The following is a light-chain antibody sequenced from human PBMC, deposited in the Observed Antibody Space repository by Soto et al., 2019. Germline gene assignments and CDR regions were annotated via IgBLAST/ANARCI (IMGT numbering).Light chain of an antibody. CDR3: QQYGSSPYT. CDR1: QSVSSSY. Sequence: EIVLTQSPGTLSLSPGERATLSCRASQSVSSSYLAWYQQKPGQAPRLLIYGASIRATGIPDRFSGSGSGTDFTLTIIRLEPEDFAVYYCQQYGSSPYTFGQGTKLEIK. J-gene: IGKJ2*01. CDR2: GAS. V-gene: IGKV3-20*01.